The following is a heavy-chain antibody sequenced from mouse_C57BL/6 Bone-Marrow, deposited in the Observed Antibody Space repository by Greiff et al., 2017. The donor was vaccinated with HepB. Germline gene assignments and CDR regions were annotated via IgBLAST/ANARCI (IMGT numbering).Heavy chain of an antibody. J-gene: IGHJ2*01. CDR3: AREIYPYYFDY. V-gene: IGHV1-54*01. CDR1: GYAFTNYL. D-gene: IGHD2-1*01. CDR2: INPGSGGT. Sequence: VQLQQSGAELVRPGTSVKVSCKASGYAFTNYLIEWVKQRPGQGLEWIGVINPGSGGTNYNEKFKGKATLTADKSSSTAYMQLSSLTSEDSAVYFCAREIYPYYFDYWGQGTTLTVSS.